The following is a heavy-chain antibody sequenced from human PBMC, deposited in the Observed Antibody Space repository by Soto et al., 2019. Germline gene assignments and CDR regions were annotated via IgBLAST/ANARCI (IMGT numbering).Heavy chain of an antibody. Sequence: PVESLKISCQASGYSFISSWIGWVRQMPGKGLEWMGIIYPGDSDTRYSPSLQGQVTISADKSTSTAYLQWSSLKASDTATYYCARMMAASGTAFDYWGQGALVTVSS. V-gene: IGHV5-51*01. J-gene: IGHJ4*02. CDR2: IYPGDSDT. CDR1: GYSFISSW. CDR3: ARMMAASGTAFDY. D-gene: IGHD6-13*01.